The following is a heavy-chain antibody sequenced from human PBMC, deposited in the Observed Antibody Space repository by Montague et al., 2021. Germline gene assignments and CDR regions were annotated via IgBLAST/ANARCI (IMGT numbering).Heavy chain of an antibody. D-gene: IGHD1-14*01. Sequence: SETLSLTRSVSGASISDYYWSWIRQPPGKGLEWIGYIYYSRRTNYNPSLKSRLTISVDTSKNQFPPKLSSVTAADTAFYYCAVTNPYYYYGMDVWGQGTTVTVSS. CDR2: IYYSRRT. CDR1: GASISDYY. V-gene: IGHV4-59*01. CDR3: AVTNPYYYYGMDV. J-gene: IGHJ6*02.